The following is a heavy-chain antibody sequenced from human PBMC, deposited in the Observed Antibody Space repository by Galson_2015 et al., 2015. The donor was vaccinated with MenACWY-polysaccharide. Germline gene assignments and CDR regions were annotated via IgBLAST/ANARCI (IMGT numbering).Heavy chain of an antibody. Sequence: SLRLSCAASGFTFSSYAMSWVRQAPGKGLDWVSSISGSGTSTHYADSVKGRFTISRDNSKNTLYLQMNSLRGEDTAVFYCAKGWTTMTTGGQGTLVTVSS. J-gene: IGHJ4*02. D-gene: IGHD4-17*01. CDR1: GFTFSSYA. CDR2: ISGSGTST. CDR3: AKGWTTMTT. V-gene: IGHV3-23*01.